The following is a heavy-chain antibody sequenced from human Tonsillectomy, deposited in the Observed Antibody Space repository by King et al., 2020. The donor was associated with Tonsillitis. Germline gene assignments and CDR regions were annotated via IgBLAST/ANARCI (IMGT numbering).Heavy chain of an antibody. D-gene: IGHD3-10*01. CDR2: IYPGDSDT. Sequence: EGQLVPSGAEVKKPGESLKISCQGTGYSFTTYWIGWVRQMPGKGLEWMGIIYPGDSDTRYGPSFQGQVTISADKSISTAYLQWSGLKASDTAMYFCARHKSYYGSGSYFAEIDYWGQGTLLTVSS. V-gene: IGHV5-51*01. CDR3: ARHKSYYGSGSYFAEIDY. J-gene: IGHJ4*02. CDR1: GYSFTTYW.